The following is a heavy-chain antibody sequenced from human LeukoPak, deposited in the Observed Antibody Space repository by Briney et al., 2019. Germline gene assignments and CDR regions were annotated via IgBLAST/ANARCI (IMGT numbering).Heavy chain of an antibody. CDR1: GYTFTGYY. D-gene: IGHD6-13*01. CDR3: ARVKARQQLEY. V-gene: IGHV1-2*06. J-gene: IGHJ4*02. CDR2: INPNSGGT. Sequence: GASVKVSCKASGYTFTGYYMHWVRQAPGQGLEWMGRINPNSGGTNYAQKFQGRVTMTRDTSISTAYMELSSLRSEDTAVYYCARVKARQQLEYWGQGTLVTVSS.